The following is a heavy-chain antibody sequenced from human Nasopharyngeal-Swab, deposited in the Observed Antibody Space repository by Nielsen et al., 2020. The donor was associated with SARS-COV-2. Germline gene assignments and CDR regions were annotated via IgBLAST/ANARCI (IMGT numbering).Heavy chain of an antibody. CDR1: GGSISSYY. Sequence: GSLTLSCTVSGGSISSYYWSWIRQPPGKGLEWIGYIYYSGSTNYNPSLKSRVTISVDTSKNQFSLKLSSVTAADTAVYYCARFLGDSSGYYYGMDVWGQGTTVTVSS. J-gene: IGHJ6*02. CDR3: ARFLGDSSGYYYGMDV. D-gene: IGHD3-22*01. CDR2: IYYSGST. V-gene: IGHV4-59*01.